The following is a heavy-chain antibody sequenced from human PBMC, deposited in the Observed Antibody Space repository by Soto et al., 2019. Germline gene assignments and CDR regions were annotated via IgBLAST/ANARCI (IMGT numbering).Heavy chain of an antibody. V-gene: IGHV3-30*03. Sequence: QVQLVESGGGVVQPGRSLRLSCAASSITFNSYGMHWVRQAPGKGLEWVAGISYDGSNKYYGASVKGRFSISRDNSKNTLYLQVNSLSPEDTAVYYCAIHENKLTSLSGWFDPWGQGTLVTVSS. CDR1: SITFNSYG. CDR2: ISYDGSNK. J-gene: IGHJ5*02. D-gene: IGHD3-10*01. CDR3: AIHENKLTSLSGWFDP.